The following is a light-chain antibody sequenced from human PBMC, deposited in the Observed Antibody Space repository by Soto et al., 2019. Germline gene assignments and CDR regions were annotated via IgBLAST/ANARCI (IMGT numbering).Light chain of an antibody. CDR2: GAS. J-gene: IGKJ1*01. Sequence: EIVMTQSPAPLSVSPGERATLSCRASESVSSKLAWYQQKPGQAPRLLIYGASTRATGIPARFSGSGSGTEFTLTISGLQYEDFAVYYCQQYDNWPGTFGQGTKVDIK. CDR3: QQYDNWPGT. V-gene: IGKV3-15*01. CDR1: ESVSSK.